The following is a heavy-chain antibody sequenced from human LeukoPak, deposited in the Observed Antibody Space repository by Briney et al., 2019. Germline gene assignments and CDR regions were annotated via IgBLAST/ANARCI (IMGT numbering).Heavy chain of an antibody. V-gene: IGHV4-39*07. J-gene: IGHJ6*02. Sequence: PGGSLRLSCAASGFTFSSYAMHWVRQPPWKGLEWIGSIYYSGSTYYNPSLKSRVTISVDTSKNQFSLKLSSVTAADTAVYYCARAPPDMVRGVISYYYYGMDVWGQGTTVTVSS. D-gene: IGHD3-10*01. CDR1: GFTFSSYA. CDR3: ARAPPDMVRGVISYYYYGMDV. CDR2: IYYSGST.